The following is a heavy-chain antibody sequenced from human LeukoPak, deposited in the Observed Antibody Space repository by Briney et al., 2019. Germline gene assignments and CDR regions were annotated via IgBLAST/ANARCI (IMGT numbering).Heavy chain of an antibody. D-gene: IGHD3-22*01. CDR3: ARGGLYDSSGFYLYFDL. V-gene: IGHV4-30-2*01. J-gene: IGHJ2*01. CDR2: IYHSGST. CDR1: GGSISSGGYS. Sequence: SETLSLTCAVSGGSISSGGYSWSWIRQPPGKGLEWVGYIYHSGSTYYNPSLKSRVTISVDGSKNQFSLNLTSVTAADTAVYYCARGGLYDSSGFYLYFDLWGRGTLVTVSS.